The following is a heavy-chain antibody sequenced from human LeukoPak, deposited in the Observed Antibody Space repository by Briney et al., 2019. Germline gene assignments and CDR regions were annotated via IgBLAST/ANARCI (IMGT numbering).Heavy chain of an antibody. CDR3: ARDLLGWELHYFDY. CDR1: GGSFSGYY. J-gene: IGHJ4*02. V-gene: IGHV4-34*01. CDR2: INHSGST. D-gene: IGHD1-26*01. Sequence: SETLSLTCAVYGGSFSGYYWSWIRQPPGKGLEWIGEINHSGSTNYNPSLKSRVTISVDTSKNQFSLKLSSVTAADTAVYYCARDLLGWELHYFDYWGQGTLVTVSS.